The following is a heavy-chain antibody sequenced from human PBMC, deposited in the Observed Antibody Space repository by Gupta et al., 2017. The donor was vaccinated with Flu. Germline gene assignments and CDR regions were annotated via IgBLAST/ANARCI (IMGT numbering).Heavy chain of an antibody. CDR3: ARRLWVGYYPDY. D-gene: IGHD3-3*01. CDR1: GFTFRSYA. V-gene: IGHV3-23*01. Sequence: EVQLLESGGGLVQPGGSLRPSCAASGFTFRSYAMNWVRQSPGKGLEWVSSISSSSSTTYYADSVKGRFTISRDNSKNTLYLQMNSLRAEDTAVYYCARRLWVGYYPDYWGQGTLVTVSS. J-gene: IGHJ4*02. CDR2: ISSSSSTT.